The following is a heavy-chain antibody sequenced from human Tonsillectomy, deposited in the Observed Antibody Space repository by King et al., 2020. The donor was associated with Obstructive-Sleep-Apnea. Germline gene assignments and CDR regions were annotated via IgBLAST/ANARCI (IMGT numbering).Heavy chain of an antibody. CDR3: AKHSSSWPYYFDY. V-gene: IGHV3-23*04. CDR2: ISGSGGST. CDR1: GVTFSSYA. J-gene: IGHJ4*02. Sequence: VQLVESVGGLVQPGGSLRLSCAASGVTFSSYAMSWVRQAPGKGLELLAAISGSGGSTDYAVSVKGRFTISRDNSKNTLYLQMNSLRAEDTAVYYCAKHSSSWPYYFDYWGQGTLVTVSS. D-gene: IGHD6-13*01.